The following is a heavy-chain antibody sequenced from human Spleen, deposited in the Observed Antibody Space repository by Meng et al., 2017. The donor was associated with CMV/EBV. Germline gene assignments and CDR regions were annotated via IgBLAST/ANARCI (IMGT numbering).Heavy chain of an antibody. CDR2: ISSGSTYI. V-gene: IGHV3-21*01. CDR3: ARTRRGKYYYYGMDV. D-gene: IGHD3-10*01. Sequence: GGSLRLSCVASGFTFSSYSMNWVRQAPGKGLEWVSSISSGSTYIYYADSVKGRFTISRDNAKNSLYLKMNSLRAEDTAVYYCARTRRGKYYYYGMDVWGQGTTVTVSS. J-gene: IGHJ6*02. CDR1: GFTFSSYS.